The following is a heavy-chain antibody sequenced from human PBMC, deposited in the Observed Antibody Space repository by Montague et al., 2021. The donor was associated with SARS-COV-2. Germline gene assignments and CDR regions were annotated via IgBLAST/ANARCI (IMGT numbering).Heavy chain of an antibody. Sequence: SQTLSLTCTVSGGSISSYYWSWIRQPAGKGLEWIGRLYTSGSTNYHPSLKSRVTMSVDTSKNQFSLKLSSVTAADTAVYYCAREAWFGDKTSASEYYGMDVWGQGTRVTVSS. V-gene: IGHV4-4*07. CDR2: LYTSGST. D-gene: IGHD3-10*01. CDR3: AREAWFGDKTSASEYYGMDV. CDR1: GGSISSYY. J-gene: IGHJ6*02.